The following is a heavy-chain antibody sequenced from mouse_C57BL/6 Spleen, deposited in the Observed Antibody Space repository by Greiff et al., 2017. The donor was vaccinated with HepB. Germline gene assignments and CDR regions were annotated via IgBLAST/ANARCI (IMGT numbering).Heavy chain of an antibody. Sequence: QVQLKESGPGLVQPSQSLSITCTVSGFSLTSYGVHWVHQSPGKGLEWLGVIWSGGSTDYNAAFISRLSISKDNSKSQVFFKMNSLQADDTAIYYCARNFWGSSFGAMDYWGQRTSVTVSS. J-gene: IGHJ4*01. CDR1: GFSLTSYG. CDR2: IWSGGST. D-gene: IGHD1-1*01. CDR3: ARNFWGSSFGAMDY. V-gene: IGHV2-2*01.